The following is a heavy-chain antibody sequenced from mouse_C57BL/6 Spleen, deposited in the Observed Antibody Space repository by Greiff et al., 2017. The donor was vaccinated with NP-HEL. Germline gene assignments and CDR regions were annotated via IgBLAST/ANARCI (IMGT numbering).Heavy chain of an antibody. CDR3: ARRYYGCSYNFDY. J-gene: IGHJ2*01. Sequence: QVQLQQPGAELVKPGASVKLSCKASGYTFTSYWMQWVKQRPGQGLEWIGEIDPSDSYTNYNQKFKGKATLTVDTSSSTAYMQLSSLTSEDSAVYYCARRYYGCSYNFDYWGQGTTLTVSS. D-gene: IGHD1-1*01. V-gene: IGHV1-50*01. CDR1: GYTFTSYW. CDR2: IDPSDSYT.